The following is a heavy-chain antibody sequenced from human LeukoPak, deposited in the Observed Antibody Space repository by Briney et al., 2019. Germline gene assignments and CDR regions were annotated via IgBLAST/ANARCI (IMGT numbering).Heavy chain of an antibody. V-gene: IGHV3-23*01. CDR2: ISGSGGST. Sequence: PGGSLRLSCAASGFTFSSYAMSWVRQAPGKGLEWVSAISGSGGSTYYADSVKGRFTISRDNSKNTLYLQMNSLRAEDTAVYYCAKHLGSVCAGGTCYYLDYWGQGTLVTVSS. D-gene: IGHD2-15*01. J-gene: IGHJ4*02. CDR3: AKHLGSVCAGGTCYYLDY. CDR1: GFTFSSYA.